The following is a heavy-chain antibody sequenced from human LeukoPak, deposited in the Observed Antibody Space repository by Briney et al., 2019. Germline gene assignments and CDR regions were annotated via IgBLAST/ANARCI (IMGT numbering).Heavy chain of an antibody. Sequence: GASVKVSCKASGYTITGYYMHWVRQAPGQGLEWMGWINANNDGSVYAQKFQGRVTMTRDTSINTAYMERSRLRSDDTAVYYCARKRGVGVDTNAFDMWGQGTMVTVSS. D-gene: IGHD3-3*01. CDR3: ARKRGVGVDTNAFDM. J-gene: IGHJ3*02. CDR2: INANNDGS. CDR1: GYTITGYY. V-gene: IGHV1-2*02.